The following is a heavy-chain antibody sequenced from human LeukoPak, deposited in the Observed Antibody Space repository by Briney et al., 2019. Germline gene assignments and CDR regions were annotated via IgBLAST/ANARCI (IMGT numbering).Heavy chain of an antibody. CDR1: GGSISSGDYY. D-gene: IGHD2-15*01. CDR3: VRRYSSGGRCYLDY. J-gene: IGHJ4*02. CDR2: IYYSGST. Sequence: PSETLSLTCTVSGGSISSGDYYWSWIRQPPGRGLEWIGYIYYSGSTYQNPSFKSRVTILVDTSKNQFSLKLSSVTAADTAVYYCVRRYSSGGRCYLDYWGQGTLVTVSS. V-gene: IGHV4-30-4*01.